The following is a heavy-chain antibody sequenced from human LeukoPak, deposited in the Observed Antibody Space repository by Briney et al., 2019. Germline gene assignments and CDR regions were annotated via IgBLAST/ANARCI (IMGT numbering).Heavy chain of an antibody. V-gene: IGHV4-59*01. CDR3: ASRMDFGDAFDI. CDR2: IYYSGST. J-gene: IGHJ3*02. Sequence: SETLSLTCTVSGGSISSYYWSWIRQPPGKGLEWIGYIYYSGSTNYNPSLKSRVTISVDTSKNQFSLKLSSVAAADTAVYYCASRMDFGDAFDIWGRGTMVTVSS. CDR1: GGSISSYY. D-gene: IGHD3-16*01.